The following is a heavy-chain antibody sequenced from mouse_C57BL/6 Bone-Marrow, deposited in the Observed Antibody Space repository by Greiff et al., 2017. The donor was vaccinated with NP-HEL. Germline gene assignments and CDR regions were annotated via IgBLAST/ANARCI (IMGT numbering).Heavy chain of an antibody. CDR1: GYTFTSYW. CDR3: ARWERAQAQFAY. D-gene: IGHD3-2*02. J-gene: IGHJ3*01. Sequence: VQLQQPGTELVKPGASVKLSCKASGYTFTSYWMHWVKQRPGQGLEWIGNINPSNGGTNYNEKFKSKATLTVDKSSSTAYMQLSSLTSEDSAVYSCARWERAQAQFAYWGQGTLVTVSA. V-gene: IGHV1-53*01. CDR2: INPSNGGT.